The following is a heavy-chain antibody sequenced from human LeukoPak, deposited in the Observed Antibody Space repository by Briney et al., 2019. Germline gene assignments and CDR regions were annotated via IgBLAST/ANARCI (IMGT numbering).Heavy chain of an antibody. D-gene: IGHD3-10*01. Sequence: GGSLRLSCAASGFTFSSYAMNWVRQPPGKGLQWVSYISSSSNIIYYADSVKGRFTISRDNAKNSLFLQMNSLGAEDTAVYYCARDFAREFTIDYWGQGTLVTVSS. J-gene: IGHJ4*02. CDR3: ARDFAREFTIDY. V-gene: IGHV3-48*01. CDR2: ISSSSNII. CDR1: GFTFSSYA.